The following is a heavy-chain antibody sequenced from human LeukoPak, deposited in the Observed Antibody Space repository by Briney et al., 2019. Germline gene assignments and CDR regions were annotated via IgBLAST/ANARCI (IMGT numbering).Heavy chain of an antibody. D-gene: IGHD6-19*01. CDR1: GFTFSSYW. J-gene: IGHJ5*02. CDR3: ARGVSAWYQGWFDP. CDR2: MKHDGSEK. V-gene: IGHV3-7*01. Sequence: GGSLRLSCAASGFTFSSYWMSWVRQAPGKELEWVANMKHDGSEKYYVDSVKGRFTISRDNANNSLYLQMNSLRVEDTAIYYCARGVSAWYQGWFDPWGQGTLVTVSS.